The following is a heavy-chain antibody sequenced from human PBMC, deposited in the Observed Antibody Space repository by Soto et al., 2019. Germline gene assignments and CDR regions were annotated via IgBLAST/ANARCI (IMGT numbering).Heavy chain of an antibody. D-gene: IGHD6-6*01. CDR1: GFTFTSSA. J-gene: IGHJ6*03. CDR3: AADRVSLGHIAARDAHCYYYYYLDV. V-gene: IGHV1-58*02. CDR2: IVVGSGNT. Sequence: SVKVSCKASGFTFTSSAMQWVRQARGQRLEWIGWIVVGSGNTNYAQKFQERVTITRDMSTSTAYMELSSLRSEDTAVYYCAADRVSLGHIAARDAHCYYYYYLDVWGKGTTVTVSS.